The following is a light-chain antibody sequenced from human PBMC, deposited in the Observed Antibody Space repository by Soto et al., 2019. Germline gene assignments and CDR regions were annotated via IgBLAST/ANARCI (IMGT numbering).Light chain of an antibody. V-gene: IGLV2-14*01. CDR3: SSYTSSSTVV. J-gene: IGLJ2*01. CDR2: DLS. Sequence: QSALTQPASVSGSPGQSITISCTGTSSDVGGYNYVSWYQQHPGKAPKLMIYDLSNRPSGVSNRFSGSKSGNTASVTICGLQAEDEADYCCSSYTSSSTVVFGGGTQLTVL. CDR1: SSDVGGYNY.